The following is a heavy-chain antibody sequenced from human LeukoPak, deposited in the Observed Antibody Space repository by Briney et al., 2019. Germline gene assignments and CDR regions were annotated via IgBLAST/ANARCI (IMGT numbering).Heavy chain of an antibody. J-gene: IGHJ4*02. Sequence: GGSLRLSCAASGFTFSSYGMQWVRQAPGKGLEWVAFIRYDGSNKYYADSVKGRFTISRDNSKNTLYLQMNSLRAEDTAVYYCAKGFIVVVPAAFDYWGQGTLVTVSS. D-gene: IGHD2-2*01. V-gene: IGHV3-30*02. CDR2: IRYDGSNK. CDR3: AKGFIVVVPAAFDY. CDR1: GFTFSSYG.